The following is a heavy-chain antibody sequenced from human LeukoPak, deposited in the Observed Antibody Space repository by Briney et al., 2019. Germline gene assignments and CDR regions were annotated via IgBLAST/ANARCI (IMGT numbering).Heavy chain of an antibody. CDR1: GGSISSGGYY. Sequence: SETLSLTCTVSGGSISSGGYYWSWIRQHPGKGLEWIGYIHYSGSTYYNPSLKSRVTISVDTSKNQFSLKLSSVTAADTAVYYCARTVVPAAIGVSFGYYYYYMDVWGKGTTVTVSS. CDR3: ARTVVPAAIGVSFGYYYYYMDV. D-gene: IGHD2-2*02. J-gene: IGHJ6*03. V-gene: IGHV4-31*03. CDR2: IHYSGST.